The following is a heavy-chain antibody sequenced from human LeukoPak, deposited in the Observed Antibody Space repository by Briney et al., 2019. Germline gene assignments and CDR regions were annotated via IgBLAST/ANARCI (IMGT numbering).Heavy chain of an antibody. CDR1: GGSIRSGDYY. CDR2: IHYSGSTY. D-gene: IGHD6-13*01. CDR3: VRDRSRPNPFFDN. Sequence: PSQTLSLTCTVSGGSIRSGDYYWSWIRQPPGKGLEWIGYIHYSGSTYYYNPSLKSRVTMSVDTAENQFSLRLSSVSAADTAVYYCVRDRSRPNPFFDNWGQGTLVTVSS. J-gene: IGHJ4*02. V-gene: IGHV4-30-4*01.